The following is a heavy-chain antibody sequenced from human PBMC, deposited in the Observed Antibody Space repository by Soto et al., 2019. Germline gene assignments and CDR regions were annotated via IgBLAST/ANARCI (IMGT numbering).Heavy chain of an antibody. J-gene: IGHJ5*02. CDR3: ARDYFGSGNP. CDR2: IINDGSST. D-gene: IGHD3-10*01. CDR1: GFTLSSYW. V-gene: IGHV3-74*01. Sequence: PGGSLRLSCAASGFTLSSYWMHWVRQAPGKGLVWLARIINDGSSTDYADSVKGRFTISRDNAKNTLYLQMNSLRVEDTAVYYCARDYFGSGNPRGQGTLVTVSS.